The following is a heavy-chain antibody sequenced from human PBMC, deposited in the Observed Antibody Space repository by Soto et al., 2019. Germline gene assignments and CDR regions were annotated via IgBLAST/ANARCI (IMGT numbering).Heavy chain of an antibody. J-gene: IGHJ4*02. V-gene: IGHV1-18*01. D-gene: IGHD2-8*01. CDR1: GYTFTKYG. Sequence: QVQLVQSGAEVKKPGASVKVSCKASGYTFTKYGISWVRQAPGQGLEWMGWISAYNGNTNYAQKRQVRVTMTTDTSTSTAYMELRSLRSDDTAVYYCARVVDCAHGVCYGDYWGQGTLVTVSS. CDR2: ISAYNGNT. CDR3: ARVVDCAHGVCYGDY.